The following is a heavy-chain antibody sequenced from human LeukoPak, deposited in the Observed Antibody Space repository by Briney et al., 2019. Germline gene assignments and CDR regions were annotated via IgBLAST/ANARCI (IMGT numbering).Heavy chain of an antibody. CDR2: INHSGST. J-gene: IGHJ4*02. CDR3: ARCPVRGSYQPHYYFDY. V-gene: IGHV4-34*01. D-gene: IGHD1-26*01. CDR1: GGSFSGYY. Sequence: SETLSLTCAVYGGSFSGYYWSWIRQPPGKGLEWIGEINHSGSTNYNPSLKSRVTISVDTSKNQFSLKLSSVTAADTAVYYCARCPVRGSYQPHYYFDYWGQGTLVTVSS.